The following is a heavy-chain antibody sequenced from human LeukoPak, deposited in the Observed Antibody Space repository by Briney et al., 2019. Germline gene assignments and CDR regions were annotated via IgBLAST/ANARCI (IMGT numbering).Heavy chain of an antibody. J-gene: IGHJ4*02. CDR1: GFTFSSYA. D-gene: IGHD3-22*01. V-gene: IGHV3-23*01. CDR3: AKDRLPYYDSSGYPLDY. CDR2: ISGSGGST. Sequence: PGGSLRLSCAASGFTFSSYAMSWVRQAPGKGLEWVSAISGSGGSTYYADSVKGRFTISRDNSKNTLYLQMNSLRAEDTAVYYCAKDRLPYYDSSGYPLDYWGQGTPVTVSS.